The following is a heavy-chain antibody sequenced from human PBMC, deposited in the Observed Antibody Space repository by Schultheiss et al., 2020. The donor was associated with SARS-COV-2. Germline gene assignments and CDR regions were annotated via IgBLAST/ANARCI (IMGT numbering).Heavy chain of an antibody. CDR1: GFRFSTYD. V-gene: IGHV3-13*01. Sequence: GGSLRLSCGASGFRFSTYDVQWVRQAIGKGLEWVSVIGATGSIYYHASVKGRFTISRDNAKSSLYLQMNSLRVDDTAVYFCARVARGGRGLDYWGQGTLVTVSS. D-gene: IGHD2-15*01. CDR3: ARVARGGRGLDY. CDR2: IGATGSI. J-gene: IGHJ4*02.